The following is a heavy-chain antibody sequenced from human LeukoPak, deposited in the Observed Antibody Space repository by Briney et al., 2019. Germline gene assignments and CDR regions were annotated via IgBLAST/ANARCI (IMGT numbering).Heavy chain of an antibody. D-gene: IGHD5-12*01. CDR2: ISWNSGSI. CDR3: AKDRRDGYNLGYFDY. Sequence: GGSLRLSCAASGFTFDDYAMHWVRHAPGKGLEWVSGISWNSGSIGYADSVKGRFTISRDNAKNSLYLQMNSLRAEDTASYYCAKDRRDGYNLGYFDYWGQGTLVTVSS. J-gene: IGHJ4*02. CDR1: GFTFDDYA. V-gene: IGHV3-9*01.